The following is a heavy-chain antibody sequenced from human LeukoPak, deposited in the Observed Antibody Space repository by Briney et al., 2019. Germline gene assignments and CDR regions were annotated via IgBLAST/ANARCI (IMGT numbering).Heavy chain of an antibody. CDR2: ISPSGAST. Sequence: GASVKVSCKSFGYTFTSNYMHWVRQAPGQGPEWMGVISPSGASTTYAQKFQGRVTITADKSTSTAYMELSSLRSEDTAVYYCASAWNPDILTGYYIVGGFDYWGQGTLVTVSS. V-gene: IGHV1-46*01. D-gene: IGHD3-9*01. CDR1: GYTFTSNY. CDR3: ASAWNPDILTGYYIVGGFDY. J-gene: IGHJ4*02.